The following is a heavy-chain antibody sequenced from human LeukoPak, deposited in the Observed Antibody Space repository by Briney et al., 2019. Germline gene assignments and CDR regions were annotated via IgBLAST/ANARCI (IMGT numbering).Heavy chain of an antibody. D-gene: IGHD1-26*01. CDR1: GFTVNSNY. CDR3: AKDQRWESPHYLDS. J-gene: IGHJ4*02. V-gene: IGHV3-53*01. Sequence: GGSLRLSCAASGFTVNSNYMSWVRQAPGKGLERVSIIYKDGRTYYADSVKGRFTISRDNSRNMLYVQMNSLRDEDTAVYYCAKDQRWESPHYLDSWGQGTLVTVSS. CDR2: IYKDGRT.